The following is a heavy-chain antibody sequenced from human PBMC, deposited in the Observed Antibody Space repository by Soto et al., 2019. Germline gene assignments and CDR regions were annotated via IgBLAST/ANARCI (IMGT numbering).Heavy chain of an antibody. CDR1: GFTFSSYG. CDR3: VKDGSSGWPYFYDMDV. J-gene: IGHJ6*02. V-gene: IGHV3-30*18. Sequence: GGSLRLSCAASGFTFSSYGMHWVRQAPGKGLEWVAVISYDGRNKYYAAAVKGRFPISRDNYKNTLYLQMSSLRAEDTAVYYCVKDGSSGWPYFYDMDVWGQWTTVT. CDR2: ISYDGRNK. D-gene: IGHD6-19*01.